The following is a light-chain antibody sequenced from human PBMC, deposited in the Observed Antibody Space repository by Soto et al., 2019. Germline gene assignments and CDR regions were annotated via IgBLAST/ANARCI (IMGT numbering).Light chain of an antibody. CDR1: QSVGSL. CDR2: RAS. Sequence: EIVLTQSPATLSVSPGEGATLSCRASQSVGSLLAWYQQKPGQAPRLLIYRASIRDAGLPDKFSGSGSGTEFTLTISRLQSEDFGVYYCQQYYQWPITFGQGTRLRL. J-gene: IGKJ5*01. CDR3: QQYYQWPIT. V-gene: IGKV3-15*01.